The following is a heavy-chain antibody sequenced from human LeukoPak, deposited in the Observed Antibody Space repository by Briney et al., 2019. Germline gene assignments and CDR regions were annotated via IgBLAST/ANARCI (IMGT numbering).Heavy chain of an antibody. V-gene: IGHV4-34*01. J-gene: IGHJ6*03. CDR3: ARGKQRDFWSGYLGSSRASRYYYMDV. CDR1: GGSFSGYY. CDR2: INRSGST. Sequence: SETLSLTCAVYGGSFSGYYWSWIRQPPGKGLEWIGEINRSGSTNYNPSLKSRVTISVDTSKNQFSLKLSSVTAADTAVYYCARGKQRDFWSGYLGSSRASRYYYMDVWGKGTTVTVSS. D-gene: IGHD3-3*01.